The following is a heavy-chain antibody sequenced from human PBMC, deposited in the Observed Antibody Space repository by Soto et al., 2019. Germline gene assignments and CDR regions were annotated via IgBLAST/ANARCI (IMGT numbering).Heavy chain of an antibody. D-gene: IGHD6-19*01. CDR3: AREPIAVAGSYFDY. CDR1: GFTFSSYG. CDR2: ISYDGSNK. V-gene: IGHV3-30*03. J-gene: IGHJ4*02. Sequence: GRSLRLSCAASGFTFSSYGMHWVRQAPGKGLEWVAVISYDGSNKYYANSVKGRFTISRDNSKNTLYLQMGSLRAEDMAVYYCAREPIAVAGSYFDYWGQGTLVTVSS.